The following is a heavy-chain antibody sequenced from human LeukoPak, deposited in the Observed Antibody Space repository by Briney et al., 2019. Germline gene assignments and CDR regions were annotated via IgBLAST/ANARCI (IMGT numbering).Heavy chain of an antibody. CDR1: GFTFSSYW. V-gene: IGHV3-74*01. Sequence: GGSLRLSCSASGFTFSSYWMHWVRQAPGKGLVWVSRINTDGSSTSYADSVKGRFTISRDNSKNTLYLQMNSLRAEDTAVYYCAMDYGSGSYSVAFDIWGQGTMVTVSS. CDR2: INTDGSST. J-gene: IGHJ3*02. CDR3: AMDYGSGSYSVAFDI. D-gene: IGHD3-10*01.